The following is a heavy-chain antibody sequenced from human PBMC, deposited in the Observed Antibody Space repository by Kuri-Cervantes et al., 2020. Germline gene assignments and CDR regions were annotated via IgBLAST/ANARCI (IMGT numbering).Heavy chain of an antibody. J-gene: IGHJ4*02. D-gene: IGHD4-17*01. CDR1: GGTFSSYA. CDR2: IIPIFGTA. V-gene: IGHV1-69*13. CDR3: ARGFILQGEIYGFDY. Sequence: SVKVSCKASGGTFSSYAISWVRQAPGQGLEWMGGIIPIFGTANYAQKFQGRVTITADESTSTAYMELSSLRPEDTAVYYCARGFILQGEIYGFDYWGQGTLVTVSS.